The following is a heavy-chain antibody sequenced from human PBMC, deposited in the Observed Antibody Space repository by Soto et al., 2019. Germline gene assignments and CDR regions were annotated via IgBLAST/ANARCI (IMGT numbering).Heavy chain of an antibody. CDR2: ISAYNGNT. D-gene: IGHD3-3*01. V-gene: IGHV1-18*01. Sequence: ASVKVSCKASGYTFTSYGISWVRQAPGQGLEWMGWISAYNGNTNYAQKLQGRVTMTTDTSTSTAYMELRSLRSDDTAVYYCARDNTIFGVVNHLGYYYYYMDVWGKGTTVTVS. CDR3: ARDNTIFGVVNHLGYYYYYMDV. J-gene: IGHJ6*03. CDR1: GYTFTSYG.